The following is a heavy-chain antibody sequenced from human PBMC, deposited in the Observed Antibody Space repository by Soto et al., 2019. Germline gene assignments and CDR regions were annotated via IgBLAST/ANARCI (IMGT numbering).Heavy chain of an antibody. V-gene: IGHV3-30*03. CDR1: GFTFSSYG. CDR3: ALMVVVPTAFDI. D-gene: IGHD3-22*01. CDR2: ISYDGSDK. Sequence: QVQLVESGGGVVQPGRSLRLSCAASGFTFSSYGIHWVRQAPGKGLEWVAVISYDGSDKSYADSVKGRFTLSRDNSKNTLYLQMNSLRAEDTAVYYCALMVVVPTAFDIWGQGTMVTVSS. J-gene: IGHJ3*02.